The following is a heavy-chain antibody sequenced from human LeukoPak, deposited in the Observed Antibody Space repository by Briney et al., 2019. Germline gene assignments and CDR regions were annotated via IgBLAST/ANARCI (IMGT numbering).Heavy chain of an antibody. CDR1: GYNFISYW. Sequence: PGESLRISCKGSGYNFISYWIGWVRQMPGKGLEWMGIIYPGDSDTRYSPSFEGQVTISADKSISTAYLQWSSLKASDTAMYYCARPPWDCSSSSCYFDYWGQGTLVTVSS. V-gene: IGHV5-51*01. J-gene: IGHJ4*02. CDR3: ARPPWDCSSSSCYFDY. D-gene: IGHD2-2*01. CDR2: IYPGDSDT.